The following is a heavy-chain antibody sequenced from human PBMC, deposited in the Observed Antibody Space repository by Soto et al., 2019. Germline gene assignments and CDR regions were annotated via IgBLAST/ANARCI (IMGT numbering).Heavy chain of an antibody. V-gene: IGHV1-46*01. Sequence: QVQLVQSGAEVKKPGASVKVSCKASGYTFTSYYMHWVRQAPGQGLEWMGIINPSGGSTSYAQKYQGRVTMTRDTSTRTVDMELSSLRSEDTAVYYCARDDSGYDLGFDYWGQGTLVTVSS. D-gene: IGHD5-12*01. CDR3: ARDDSGYDLGFDY. CDR1: GYTFTSYY. J-gene: IGHJ4*02. CDR2: INPSGGST.